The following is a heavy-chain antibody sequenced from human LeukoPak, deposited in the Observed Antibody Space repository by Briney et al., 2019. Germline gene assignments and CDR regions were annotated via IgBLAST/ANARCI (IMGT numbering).Heavy chain of an antibody. CDR2: ISYDGSNK. V-gene: IGHV3-30-3*01. Sequence: SCKASGGTFSSYAMHWVRQAPGKGLEWVAVISYDGSNKYYADSVKGRFTISRDNSKNTLYLQMNSLRAEDTAVYYCARDKREYFDYWGQGTLVTVSS. D-gene: IGHD6-25*01. CDR3: ARDKREYFDY. J-gene: IGHJ4*02. CDR1: GGTFSSYA.